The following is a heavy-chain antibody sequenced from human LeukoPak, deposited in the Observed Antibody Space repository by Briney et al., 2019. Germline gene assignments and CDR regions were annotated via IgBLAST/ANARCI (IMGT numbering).Heavy chain of an antibody. D-gene: IGHD2-21*02. CDR1: GYVFTGHY. V-gene: IGHV1-2*06. J-gene: IGHJ6*02. Sequence: ASVKVSCKTSGYVFTGHYMHWVRQAPGQGLEWMGRIYPYNGDTKYAQKFQGRVTMTRDTSITTAYMELSSLRSDDTAVYYCARVVYCGGHCSSRYYYGMDVWGQGTTVTVSS. CDR3: ARVVYCGGHCSSRYYYGMDV. CDR2: IYPYNGDT.